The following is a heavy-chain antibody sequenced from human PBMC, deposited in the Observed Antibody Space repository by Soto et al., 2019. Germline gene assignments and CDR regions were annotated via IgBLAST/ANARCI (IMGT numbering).Heavy chain of an antibody. CDR3: ARGEASTYYYGSGYWFDP. J-gene: IGHJ5*02. V-gene: IGHV1-8*01. CDR1: GYTFTSYD. D-gene: IGHD3-10*01. Sequence: ASVKVSCKASGYTFTSYDINWVRQATGQGLEWMGWMNPNSGNTGYAQKFQGRVTMTRNTSISTAYMELSSLRSEDTAVYYCARGEASTYYYGSGYWFDPWGQGTLVTVSS. CDR2: MNPNSGNT.